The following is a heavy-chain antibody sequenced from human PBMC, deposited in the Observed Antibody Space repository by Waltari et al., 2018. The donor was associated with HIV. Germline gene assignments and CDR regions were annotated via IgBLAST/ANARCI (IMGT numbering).Heavy chain of an antibody. D-gene: IGHD6-19*01. CDR3: AKERGSGWYENDY. CDR2: ISGSGGSK. Sequence: EVQLLESGGGLVQPGGSLRLSCAASGFTFSSYAMSWVRQAPGKGLEWVSAISGSGGSKYYADAVKGRFTISRDNSKNTLYLQMNSLRAEDTAVYYCAKERGSGWYENDYWGQGTLVTVSS. V-gene: IGHV3-23*01. CDR1: GFTFSSYA. J-gene: IGHJ4*02.